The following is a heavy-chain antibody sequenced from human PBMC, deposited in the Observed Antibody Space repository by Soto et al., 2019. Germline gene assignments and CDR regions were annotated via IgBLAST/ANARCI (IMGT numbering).Heavy chain of an antibody. D-gene: IGHD6-6*01. CDR3: ARSSIAPRLFMYPFDY. J-gene: IGHJ4*02. Sequence: QLQLQESGPGLVKPSETLSLTCTVSGGSITSSSHYWGWIRQAPGKGLECIGNIYYDGNTYYNPSLKSRVTISLDTSKNQFSLRLNSVTVADTAVYYCARSSIAPRLFMYPFDYWGQGTLVTVSS. V-gene: IGHV4-39*01. CDR1: GGSITSSSHY. CDR2: IYYDGNT.